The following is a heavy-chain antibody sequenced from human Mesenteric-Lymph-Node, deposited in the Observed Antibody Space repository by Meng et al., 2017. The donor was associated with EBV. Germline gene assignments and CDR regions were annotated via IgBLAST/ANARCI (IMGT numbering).Heavy chain of an antibody. J-gene: IGHJ5*02. V-gene: IGHV4-61*08. CDR3: AGDLAVGAIAGNWFDP. Sequence: QAQLPHPAPRLFKPSDTLSIICPVSGDAVSSTDYYWNWIRQPPGKGLEWIGYIFYRGSTNYSPSLRSRVTISVDTSTNQFSLNLKSVTAADTAVYFCAGDLAVGAIAGNWFDPWSQGTVVTVSS. CDR1: GDAVSSTDYY. D-gene: IGHD3-10*01. CDR2: IFYRGST.